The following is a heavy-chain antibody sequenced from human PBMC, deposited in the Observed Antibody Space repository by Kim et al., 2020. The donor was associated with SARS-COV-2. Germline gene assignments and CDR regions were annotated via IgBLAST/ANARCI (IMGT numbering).Heavy chain of an antibody. V-gene: IGHV1-3*01. D-gene: IGHD2-15*01. J-gene: IGHJ6*02. CDR3: ARGPYVVSTPYGMDV. CDR2: IKVGNGNT. CDR1: GYIFSNYG. Sequence: ASVKVSCKASGYIFSNYGLHWVRQAPGQSLEWMGWIKVGNGNTKYSQKFQDRVTMTRDTSANMAFLVLTSLTSEDTAVYYCARGPYVVSTPYGMDVWGQGTTVTVSS.